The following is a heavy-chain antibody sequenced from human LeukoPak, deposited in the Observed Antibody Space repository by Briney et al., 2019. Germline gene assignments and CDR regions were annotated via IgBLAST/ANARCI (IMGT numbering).Heavy chain of an antibody. CDR2: IYYSGST. D-gene: IGHD3-22*01. Sequence: SETLSLTRTVSGGSISSSSYYWGWIRQPPGKGLEWIGSIYYSGSTYYNPSLKSRVTISVDTSKNQFPLKLSSVTAADTAVYYCARGASDYSSGYYYSYYYYYMDVWGKGTTVTISS. CDR1: GGSISSSSYY. CDR3: ARGASDYSSGYYYSYYYYYMDV. J-gene: IGHJ6*03. V-gene: IGHV4-39*06.